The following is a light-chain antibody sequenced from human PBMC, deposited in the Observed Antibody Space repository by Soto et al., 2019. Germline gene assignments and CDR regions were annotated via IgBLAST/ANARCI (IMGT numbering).Light chain of an antibody. J-gene: IGKJ1*01. Sequence: DMVMAQSAATVSVSTGEGVTLSWRASQSVSSNLAWYQQRPGQAPRLLIYGASTRATGIPARFSGSGYGTDFNLTISSLQTDDFATYYCQQYDSYSWTFGQGTKVDIK. CDR1: QSVSSN. CDR3: QQYDSYSWT. V-gene: IGKV3-15*01. CDR2: GAS.